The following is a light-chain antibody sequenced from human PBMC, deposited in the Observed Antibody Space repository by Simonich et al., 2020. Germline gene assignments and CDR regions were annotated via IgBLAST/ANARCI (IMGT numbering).Light chain of an antibody. V-gene: IGKV3-15*01. Sequence: EIVMTQSPATLSVSPEGRATLSCRASQSVSSNLAWYQQKPGQAPRLLIYGASTRATGIPASFSGSGSGTEFTLTISSMQSEDFAVYYCQQYNNWPWTFGQGTKVEIE. CDR3: QQYNNWPWT. J-gene: IGKJ1*01. CDR1: QSVSSN. CDR2: GAS.